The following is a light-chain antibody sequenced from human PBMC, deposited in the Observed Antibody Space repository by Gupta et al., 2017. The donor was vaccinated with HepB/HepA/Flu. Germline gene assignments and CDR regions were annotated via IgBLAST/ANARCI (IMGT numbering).Light chain of an antibody. V-gene: IGKV1-39*01. CDR1: QSISTY. CDR3: QQRDNTPWT. J-gene: IGKJ1*01. Sequence: DIQMTQSPSSLSASVGDRVTITCRASQSISTYLNWYQQKPGKAPKFLIYGASSLQSGVPSRFSGSGSGTDFTLTISRLQPEDFATYYCQQRDNTPWTFGQGTKVEIK. CDR2: GAS.